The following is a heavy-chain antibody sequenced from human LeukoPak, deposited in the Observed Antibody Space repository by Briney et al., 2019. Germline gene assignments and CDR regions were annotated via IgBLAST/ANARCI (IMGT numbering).Heavy chain of an antibody. V-gene: IGHV4-38-2*02. CDR1: GYSISSGYY. D-gene: IGHD6-19*01. CDR2: IYHSGST. J-gene: IGHJ4*02. CDR3: GAESERWLVRS. Sequence: SETLSLTCTVSGYSISSGYYWGWIRPPPGKGLEWIGSIYHSGSTYYNPSLKSRVTISVDTSKNQFSLKLSSVTAADTAVYYCGAESERWLVRSWGQGTLVTVSS.